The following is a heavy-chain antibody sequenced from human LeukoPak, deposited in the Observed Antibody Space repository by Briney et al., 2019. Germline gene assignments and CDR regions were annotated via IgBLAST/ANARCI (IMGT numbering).Heavy chain of an antibody. CDR2: ISGSGGSI. D-gene: IGHD1-26*01. J-gene: IGHJ4*02. Sequence: GGSLRLSCAASGFTFSSYSMNWVRQAPGKGLEWVSYISGSGGSIYYADSVKGRFPISRDNGRNSLYLQMNNLRAEDPALYSCARVTVGATADYLDYWGQGSLVTVSS. V-gene: IGHV3-48*01. CDR1: GFTFSSYS. CDR3: ARVTVGATADYLDY.